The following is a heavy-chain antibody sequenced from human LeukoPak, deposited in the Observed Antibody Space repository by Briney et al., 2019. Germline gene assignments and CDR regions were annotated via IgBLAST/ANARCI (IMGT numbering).Heavy chain of an antibody. CDR2: ISGSGTTT. D-gene: IGHD6-13*01. V-gene: IGHV3-23*01. CDR3: ARHQTSYSSSSYTQD. J-gene: IGHJ4*02. Sequence: GGSLRLPCAASGFTFSTYAMSWVRQAPGKGLEWVSSISGSGTTTYYADSVKGRFTIYRENSKNTLFLQMYSLAAEDTALYYCARHQTSYSSSSYTQDWGQGTLVTASS. CDR1: GFTFSTYA.